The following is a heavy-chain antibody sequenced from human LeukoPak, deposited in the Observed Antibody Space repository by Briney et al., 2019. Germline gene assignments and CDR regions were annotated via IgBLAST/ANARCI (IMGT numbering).Heavy chain of an antibody. D-gene: IGHD3-22*01. V-gene: IGHV3-49*04. Sequence: QPGGSLRLSCTASGFTFGVYGMSWVRQAPGKGLEWVGFIRRTVYGATAEYAASVKDRFTISRDDSKSIAYLQMNSLKTEDTAVYFCTREEEDDSSGYSLYYYYMDVWGTGTTVTVS. J-gene: IGHJ6*03. CDR2: IRRTVYGATA. CDR1: GFTFGVYG. CDR3: TREEEDDSSGYSLYYYYMDV.